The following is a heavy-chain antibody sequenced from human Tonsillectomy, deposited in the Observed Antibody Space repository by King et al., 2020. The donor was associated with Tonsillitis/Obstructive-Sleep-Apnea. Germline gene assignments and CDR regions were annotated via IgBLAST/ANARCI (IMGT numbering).Heavy chain of an antibody. CDR3: ARVRSEDYYYYYYMDV. CDR2: IWYDGSNK. J-gene: IGHJ6*03. CDR1: GFTFSSYG. Sequence: QLVQSGGGVVQPGRSLRLSCAASGFTFSSYGMHWVRQAPGKGLEWVAVIWYDGSNKYYADSVKGRFTISRDNSKNTLYLQMNSLGAEDTAVYYCARVRSEDYYYYYYMDVWGKGTTVTVSS. V-gene: IGHV3-33*01.